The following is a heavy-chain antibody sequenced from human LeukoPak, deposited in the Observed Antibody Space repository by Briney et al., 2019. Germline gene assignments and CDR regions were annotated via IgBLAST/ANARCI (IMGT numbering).Heavy chain of an antibody. CDR1: GFTFSSYE. CDR3: AKDVRVGGGGMDV. J-gene: IGHJ6*02. CDR2: ISSSGSTI. D-gene: IGHD1-26*01. V-gene: IGHV3-48*03. Sequence: PGGSLRLSCAASGFTFSSYEMNWVRQAPGKGLEWVSYISSSGSTIYYADSVKGRFTISRDNSKNTLSLQMNSLRPEDTAVYYCAKDVRVGGGGMDVWGQGTPVTVSS.